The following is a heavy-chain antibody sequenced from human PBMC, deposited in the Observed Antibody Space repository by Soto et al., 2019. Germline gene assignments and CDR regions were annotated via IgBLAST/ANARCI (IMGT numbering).Heavy chain of an antibody. CDR3: ARAEYSSGWYGLFYFDY. CDR2: INPNSGGT. D-gene: IGHD6-19*01. CDR1: GYTFTGYY. Sequence: QVQLVQSGAEVKKPGASVKVSCKASGYTFTGYYMHWVRQAPGQGLEWMGWINPNSGGTNYAQKFQGWVTMTRDTGISTAYMELSRLRSDDTAVYYCARAEYSSGWYGLFYFDYWGQGTLVTVSS. V-gene: IGHV1-2*04. J-gene: IGHJ4*02.